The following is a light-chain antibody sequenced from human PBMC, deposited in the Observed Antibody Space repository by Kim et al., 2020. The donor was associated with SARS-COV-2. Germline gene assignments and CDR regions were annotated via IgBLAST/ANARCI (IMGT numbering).Light chain of an antibody. CDR3: QQLNSYPST. V-gene: IGKV1-9*01. Sequence: IQLTQSPSSLSASGGDRVTITCRASQGISRDLAWYQQKPGTAPKLLIYSASTVQSGVPSRFSGSGSGTDFTLTISSLQHEDVATYYCQQLNSYPSTFGQGTRLEIK. CDR2: SAS. CDR1: QGISRD. J-gene: IGKJ5*01.